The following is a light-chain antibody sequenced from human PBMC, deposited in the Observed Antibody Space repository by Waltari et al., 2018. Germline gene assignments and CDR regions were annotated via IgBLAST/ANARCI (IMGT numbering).Light chain of an antibody. CDR2: EVR. CDR3: CSFAGNSYV. J-gene: IGLJ1*01. V-gene: IGLV2-23*02. Sequence: QSALTQPASMSGSPGQSITISCTGTSTDLGTYNVVSWYQHHPGNAPKLIIYEVRKRPSGISDRFSGSMSGGTASLTISRLQAEDEAEYYCCSFAGNSYVFGTGTKVTVL. CDR1: STDLGTYNV.